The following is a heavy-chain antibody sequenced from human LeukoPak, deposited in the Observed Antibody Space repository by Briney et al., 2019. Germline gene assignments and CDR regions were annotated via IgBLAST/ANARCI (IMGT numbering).Heavy chain of an antibody. D-gene: IGHD2-8*01. CDR1: GDSISSSDYC. Sequence: PSETLSLTCTVSGDSISSSDYCWFWIRQRPGLGLEFVGCLYFSGSTYYNPSLNGRVTISVDTSKNQFSLNLYSMTAADTVLYFCARHRSHHGWFDPRGQGTLVTVSS. V-gene: IGHV4-39*01. J-gene: IGHJ5*02. CDR2: LYFSGST. CDR3: ARHRSHHGWFDP.